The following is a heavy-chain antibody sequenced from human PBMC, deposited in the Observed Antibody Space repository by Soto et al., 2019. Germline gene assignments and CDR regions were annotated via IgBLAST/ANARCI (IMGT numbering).Heavy chain of an antibody. V-gene: IGHV4-34*01. CDR3: ARVSIGSSGYF. Sequence: SETLSLTCAVYGGSFSGYYWSWIRQPPGKGLEWIGEINHSGSTNYNPSLKSRVTISVDTSKNQFSLKLSSVTAADTAVYYCARVSIGSSGYFWGQGTLVTVSS. CDR1: GGSFSGYY. J-gene: IGHJ4*02. D-gene: IGHD3-22*01. CDR2: INHSGST.